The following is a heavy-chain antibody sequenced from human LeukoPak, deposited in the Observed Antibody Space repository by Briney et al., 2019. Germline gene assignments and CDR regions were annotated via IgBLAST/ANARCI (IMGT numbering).Heavy chain of an antibody. CDR2: ISSIGGRT. CDR1: GFTFSSYA. V-gene: IGHV3-64D*09. J-gene: IGHJ4*02. CDR3: ARVGGALLWFGELWD. Sequence: PGGSLRLSCSVSGFTFSSYALHWVRQAPGMGLEYVSAISSIGGRTFYADSVRGRFTISRDNSKNTLYLQMSSLRAEDTAVYYCARVGGALLWFGELWDWGQGTLVTVSS. D-gene: IGHD3-10*01.